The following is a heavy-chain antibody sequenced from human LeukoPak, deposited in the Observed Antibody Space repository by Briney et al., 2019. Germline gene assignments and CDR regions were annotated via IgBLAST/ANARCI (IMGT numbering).Heavy chain of an antibody. V-gene: IGHV1-46*01. CDR1: QYTFTNYY. CDR2: INPSGGST. D-gene: IGHD3-10*01. Sequence: ASVNVSCKASQYTFTNYYMHWVPQAPGQGLTWMGTINPSGGSTTYAQNFQGRVTMTRDTSTSTVYIELSSLRSKDTAVYYCARGIFQGVTTMGYWGQGTLVTVSS. J-gene: IGHJ4*02. CDR3: ARGIFQGVTTMGY.